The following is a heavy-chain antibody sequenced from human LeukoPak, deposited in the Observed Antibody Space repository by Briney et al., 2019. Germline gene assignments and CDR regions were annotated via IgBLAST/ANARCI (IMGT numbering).Heavy chain of an antibody. D-gene: IGHD1-26*01. V-gene: IGHV3-23*01. J-gene: IGHJ4*02. CDR1: GFTFSSYA. Sequence: PGGSLRFSCAASGFTFSSYAMTWVRQAPGKGLQWVSTITGSGTTTYYADSVKGRFTISRDNSKNILYLQMNSLRGEDTAVYNCAKGMNSGSPYYFDSWGQGTLVTVSS. CDR3: AKGMNSGSPYYFDS. CDR2: ITGSGTTT.